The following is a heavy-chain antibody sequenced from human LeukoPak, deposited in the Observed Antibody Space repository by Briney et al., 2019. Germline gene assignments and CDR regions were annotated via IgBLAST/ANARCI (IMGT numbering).Heavy chain of an antibody. CDR1: GFTFSDYH. CDR2: ISSSSSYT. CDR3: ATTAYSSTWSFHY. Sequence: GGSLRLSCAASGFTFSDYHMSWIRQAPGKGLEWVSYISSSSSYTNYAGSVKGRFTISRDNAKNSLYLQMNSLRAEDTAVYYCATTAYSSTWSFHYWGQGTLVTVSS. V-gene: IGHV3-11*03. D-gene: IGHD6-13*01. J-gene: IGHJ4*02.